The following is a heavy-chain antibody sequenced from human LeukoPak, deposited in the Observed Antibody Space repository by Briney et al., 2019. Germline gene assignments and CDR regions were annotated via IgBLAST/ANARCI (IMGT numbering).Heavy chain of an antibody. D-gene: IGHD3-9*01. V-gene: IGHV3-15*01. Sequence: GGSLRLSCAASGFTFSNAWMTWVRQAPGRGLEWVGHIKSKIDGGSTDYRAPVKGRFTISRDDSKDTLYLQMNSLKTEDTAVYYCAKDRTLSIGRYFERGPVDYWGQGTLVTVSS. CDR1: GFTFSNAW. CDR3: AKDRTLSIGRYFERGPVDY. J-gene: IGHJ4*02. CDR2: IKSKIDGGST.